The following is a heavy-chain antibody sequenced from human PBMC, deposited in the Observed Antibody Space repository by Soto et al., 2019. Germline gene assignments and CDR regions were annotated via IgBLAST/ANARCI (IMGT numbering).Heavy chain of an antibody. V-gene: IGHV1-69*02. CDR2: IITYLSVT. D-gene: IGHD3-10*01. J-gene: IGHJ4*02. Sequence: QVPLVQYGAEVKKPGSSVKVSCTASGGTFSKYSISWIRQAPGQGLEWMGRIITYLSVTNYAQKFKGRDTITADKSTGTAYMELNNLRSEDTAVYFCASGSAPDVDYWGQGTLITVSS. CDR3: ASGSAPDVDY. CDR1: GGTFSKYS.